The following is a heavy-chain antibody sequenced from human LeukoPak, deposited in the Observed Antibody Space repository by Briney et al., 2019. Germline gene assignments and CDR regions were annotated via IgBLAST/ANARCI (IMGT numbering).Heavy chain of an antibody. CDR2: IIPIFGTA. CDR1: GGTFSSCA. D-gene: IGHD2-15*01. V-gene: IGHV1-69*05. CDR3: ARIRNGYCSGGSCYSDY. Sequence: SVKVSCKASGGTFSSCAISWVRQAPGQGLEWMGRIIPIFGTANYAQKFQGRVTITTDESTSTAYMELSSLRSEDTAVYYCARIRNGYCSGGSCYSDYWGQGTLVTVSS. J-gene: IGHJ4*02.